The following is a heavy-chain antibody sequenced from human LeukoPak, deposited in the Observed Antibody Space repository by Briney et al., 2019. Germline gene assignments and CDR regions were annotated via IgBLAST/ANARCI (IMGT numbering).Heavy chain of an antibody. D-gene: IGHD3-22*01. J-gene: IGHJ4*02. CDR3: ARDREGYYDSSGYYVPGYFDY. CDR1: GFIFSSYG. Sequence: PGGSLRLSCAASGFIFSSYGMHWVRQAPGKGLEWVAVIWYDGSNKYYADSVKGRFTISRDNSKSTLYLQMNSLRAEDTAVYYCARDREGYYDSSGYYVPGYFDYWGQGTLVTVSS. CDR2: IWYDGSNK. V-gene: IGHV3-33*01.